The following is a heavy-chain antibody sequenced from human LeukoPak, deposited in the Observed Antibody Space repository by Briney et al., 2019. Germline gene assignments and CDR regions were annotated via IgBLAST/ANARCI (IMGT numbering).Heavy chain of an antibody. Sequence: PGGSLRLSCAASGFTFSSYWMHWVRHAPGKGLVWVSRINRDGSSTSYADSVKGRFTISRDNAKNTLYLQMNSLRAEDTAVYYCATAELGYCSSTSCYTPFDYWGQGTLVTVSS. J-gene: IGHJ4*02. CDR1: GFTFSSYW. V-gene: IGHV3-74*01. D-gene: IGHD2-2*02. CDR3: ATAELGYCSSTSCYTPFDY. CDR2: INRDGSST.